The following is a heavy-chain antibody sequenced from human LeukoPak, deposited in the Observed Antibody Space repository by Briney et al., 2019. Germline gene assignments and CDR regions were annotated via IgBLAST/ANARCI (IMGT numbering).Heavy chain of an antibody. J-gene: IGHJ3*02. V-gene: IGHV7-4-1*02. CDR1: GYTFTSYA. Sequence: ASVTVSCKASGYTFTSYAMNWVRQAPGQGLEWMGWINTNTGNPTYAQGFTGRFVFSLDTSVSTAYLQISSLKAEDTAVYYCATGTITMMADAFDIWGQGTMVTVSS. D-gene: IGHD3-22*01. CDR2: INTNTGNP. CDR3: ATGTITMMADAFDI.